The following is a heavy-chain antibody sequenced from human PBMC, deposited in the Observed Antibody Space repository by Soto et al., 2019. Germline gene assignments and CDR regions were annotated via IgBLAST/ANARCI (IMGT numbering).Heavy chain of an antibody. Sequence: PSETLSLTCAVSGGSIRSRNYYWAWVRQPPGKGLEWIANICYSGDTYCHPSLRSRLTVSVDTSKNQFLLKLSSLTAADTAMYYCASSPVPGNFDYWGQGTPVTVSS. CDR2: ICYSGDT. CDR1: GGSIRSRNYY. J-gene: IGHJ4*02. V-gene: IGHV4-39*01. CDR3: ASSPVPGNFDY. D-gene: IGHD6-13*01.